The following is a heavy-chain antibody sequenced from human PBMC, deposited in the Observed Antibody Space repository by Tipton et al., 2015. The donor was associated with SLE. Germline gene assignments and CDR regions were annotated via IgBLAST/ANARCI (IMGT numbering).Heavy chain of an antibody. CDR2: INPSSTGPDSGGT. Sequence: QLVQSGVEVKKPGASVKISCKTSGYTFSSHGITWVRQAPGQGLEWMGWINPSSTGPDSGGTKYAQKFQGRVTMTRDTSISTGYVELSRLTSDDTAVYYCARDSLEAFRIWGQGTMVTVPS. CDR1: GYTFSSHG. V-gene: IGHV1-2*02. CDR3: ARDSLEAFRI. J-gene: IGHJ3*02.